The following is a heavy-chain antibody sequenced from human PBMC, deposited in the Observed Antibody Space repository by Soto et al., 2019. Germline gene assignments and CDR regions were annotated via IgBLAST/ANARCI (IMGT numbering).Heavy chain of an antibody. Sequence: SETLSLTCTVSGASVNTGDYYWSYIRQPPGKGLEWLGYIFYSGDTYYNPSLKSRATISLNTSRNQFSLTLTSVTDADTAVYYCVGTGTTDDFWGQGTLVTVSS. J-gene: IGHJ1*01. D-gene: IGHD1-7*01. V-gene: IGHV4-30-4*01. CDR2: IFYSGDT. CDR1: GASVNTGDYY. CDR3: VGTGTTDDF.